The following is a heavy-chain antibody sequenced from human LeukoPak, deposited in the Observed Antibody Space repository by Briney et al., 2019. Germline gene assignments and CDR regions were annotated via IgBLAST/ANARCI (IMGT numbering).Heavy chain of an antibody. J-gene: IGHJ4*02. CDR1: GFTFDDYA. CDR2: ITWDGDST. CDR3: AKGTSSWHEFDY. D-gene: IGHD6-13*01. V-gene: IGHV3-43D*03. Sequence: PGGSLRLSCAASGFTFDDYAMHWVRQTPGKGLEWVSLITWDGDSTYYADSVKGRFTISRDNSKNSLYLQMNSLRAEDTAFYYCAKGTSSWHEFDYWGQGTLVTVSS.